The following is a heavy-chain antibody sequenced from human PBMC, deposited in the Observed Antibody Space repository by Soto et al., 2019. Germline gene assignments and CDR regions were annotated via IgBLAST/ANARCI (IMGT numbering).Heavy chain of an antibody. CDR2: INRDGSDK. CDR3: VRDGEGVNWRLPDY. D-gene: IGHD1-1*01. V-gene: IGHV3-7*03. CDR1: GFDFSHSW. J-gene: IGHJ4*02. Sequence: GGSLRLSCGASGFDFSHSWMTWVRQAPGKGLEWVATINRDGSDKYIADSVKGRLTIFRDNVNTSVYLHMNRLTADDTAMYFCVRDGEGVNWRLPDYWGQVTLGTVSS.